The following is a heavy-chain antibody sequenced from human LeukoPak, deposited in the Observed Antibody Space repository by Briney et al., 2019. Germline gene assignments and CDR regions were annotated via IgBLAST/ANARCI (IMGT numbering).Heavy chain of an antibody. CDR3: ANQGPGYYDILTGYFNFDY. V-gene: IGHV3-23*01. D-gene: IGHD3-9*01. J-gene: IGHJ4*02. CDR2: ISGSGGST. CDR1: GFTFRSYA. Sequence: GGSLRLSCADSGFTFRSYAMSWGRQAPGKGLEWVSAISGSGGSTYYADYVKGRFTISRDNSKNTLYLQMNSLRAEDTAVYYCANQGPGYYDILTGYFNFDYWGQGTLVTVSS.